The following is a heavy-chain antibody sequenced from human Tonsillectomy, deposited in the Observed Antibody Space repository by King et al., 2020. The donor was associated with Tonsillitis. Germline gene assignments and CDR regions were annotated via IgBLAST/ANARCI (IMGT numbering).Heavy chain of an antibody. CDR3: AKDIGHYYDSSCYLFDL. CDR2: ISWNSGSI. Sequence: VQLVESGGGLVQPGRSLRLSCAASGFTFDDYAMHWVRQAPGKGLEWVSGISWNSGSIGYADSVKGRFTISRDNAKNSLYLQMNSLRAEDTALYYCAKDIGHYYDSSCYLFDLWGRGTLVTVSS. J-gene: IGHJ2*01. D-gene: IGHD3-22*01. CDR1: GFTFDDYA. V-gene: IGHV3-9*01.